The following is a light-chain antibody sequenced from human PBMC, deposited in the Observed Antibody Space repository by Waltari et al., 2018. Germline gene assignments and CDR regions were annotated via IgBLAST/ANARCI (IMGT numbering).Light chain of an antibody. CDR3: MQALQTPLT. CDR2: LGS. CDR1: QSLLHSNGYNY. Sequence: DIVMTQSPLSLPVTPDEPASISCKSSQSLLHSNGYNYLDWYLQKPGQSPQLLIYLGSNRASGVPDRFSGSGSGTDFTLKIRRVEAEDVGVYYCMQALQTPLTFGGGTKVEIK. V-gene: IGKV2-28*01. J-gene: IGKJ4*01.